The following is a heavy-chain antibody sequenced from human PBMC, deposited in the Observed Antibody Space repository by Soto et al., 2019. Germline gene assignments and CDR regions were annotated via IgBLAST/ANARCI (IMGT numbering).Heavy chain of an antibody. CDR1: GFTCRSYS. Sequence: TGGSLRLSCAASGFTCRSYSMNWVRQAPGKGLEWVSYISSSNRTINYADSVKGRFIISRDNAKNSLYLQMHSLRDEDTAVYYCAREGWPLLQTGMDVWGQGTTVTV. CDR2: ISSSNRTI. CDR3: AREGWPLLQTGMDV. J-gene: IGHJ6*02. D-gene: IGHD2-15*01. V-gene: IGHV3-48*02.